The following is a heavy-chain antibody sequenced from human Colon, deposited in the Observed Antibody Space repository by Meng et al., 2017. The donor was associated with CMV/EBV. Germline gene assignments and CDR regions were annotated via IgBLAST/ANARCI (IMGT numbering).Heavy chain of an antibody. Sequence: GESLKISCAASGFTFSSYDMHWVRQATGKGLEWVSAIGTAGDTYYPGSVKGRFTISRENAKNSLYLQMNSLKVEDTAVYFCARQMAPDYWGLGTLVTVSS. CDR2: IGTAGDT. D-gene: IGHD5-24*01. V-gene: IGHV3-13*01. CDR3: ARQMAPDY. J-gene: IGHJ4*02. CDR1: GFTFSSYD.